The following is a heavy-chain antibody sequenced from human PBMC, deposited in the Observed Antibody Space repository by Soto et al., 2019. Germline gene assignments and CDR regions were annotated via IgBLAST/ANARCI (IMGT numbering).Heavy chain of an antibody. CDR1: GFRFSEHA. Sequence: GGSLRLSCNCSGFRFSEHAMTWVRQAPGKGLEWVGFIRNTPYGGTTDYSASVRGRFTISRDDSASIAYLQMNSLKTEDSGLYYCSRGSFGYYGPWGPGTLVTVSS. J-gene: IGHJ5*02. CDR3: SRGSFGYYGP. D-gene: IGHD2-2*03. V-gene: IGHV3-49*04. CDR2: IRNTPYGGTT.